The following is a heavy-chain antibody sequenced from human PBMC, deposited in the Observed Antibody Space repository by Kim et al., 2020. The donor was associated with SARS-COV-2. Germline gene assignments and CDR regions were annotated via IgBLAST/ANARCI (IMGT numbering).Heavy chain of an antibody. Sequence: NPSLKSRVTISVDTSKNQFSLKLGSVTAADTAVYYCARVPLYSSSWTFDYWGQGTLVTVSS. V-gene: IGHV4-59*01. D-gene: IGHD6-13*01. J-gene: IGHJ4*02. CDR3: ARVPLYSSSWTFDY.